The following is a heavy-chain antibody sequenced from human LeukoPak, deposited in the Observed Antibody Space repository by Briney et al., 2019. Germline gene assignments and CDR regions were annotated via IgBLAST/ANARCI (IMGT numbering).Heavy chain of an antibody. CDR1: GDSLTANY. Sequence: SETLSLTCTVSGDSLTANYWSWIRQPPGKGLEWIGYIYTRGITNYNPSLKSRVTISVDTSKNQFSLTLYSVTAADTAVYYCARNSGWYVYDYWGQGILVTVFS. CDR3: ARNSGWYVYDY. D-gene: IGHD6-19*01. V-gene: IGHV4-4*09. J-gene: IGHJ4*02. CDR2: IYTRGIT.